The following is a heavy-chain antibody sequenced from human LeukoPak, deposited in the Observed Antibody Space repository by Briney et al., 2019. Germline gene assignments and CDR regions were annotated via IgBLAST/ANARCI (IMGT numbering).Heavy chain of an antibody. J-gene: IGHJ3*01. D-gene: IGHD2-2*01. CDR2: IYYSGST. V-gene: IGHV4-31*03. Sequence: SETLSHTCTVRGVSLSSDKYYWRWLRQRPGKGLEWLGHIYYSGSTYFNPSLKSRVSMSVDASKSQFSLKLTSVTAADTAVYYCATPYCGTISCLDVFDVWGQGTVVTVSS. CDR1: GVSLSSDKYY. CDR3: ATPYCGTISCLDVFDV.